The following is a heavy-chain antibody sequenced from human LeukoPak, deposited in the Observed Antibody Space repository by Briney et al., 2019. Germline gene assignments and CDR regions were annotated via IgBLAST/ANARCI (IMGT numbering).Heavy chain of an antibody. CDR1: GDSVASGGYY. V-gene: IGHV4-61*08. Sequence: SETLSLTCTVSGDSVASGGYYWNWIRQPPGKGLEWIGYIYYSGSTNYNPSLKSRVTISVDTSKNQFSLKLSSVTAADTAVYYCARVWSYGDYFDYWGQGTLVTVSS. D-gene: IGHD4-17*01. CDR2: IYYSGST. CDR3: ARVWSYGDYFDY. J-gene: IGHJ4*02.